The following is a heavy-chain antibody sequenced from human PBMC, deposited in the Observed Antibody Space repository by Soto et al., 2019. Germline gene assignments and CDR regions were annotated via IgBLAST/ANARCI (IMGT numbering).Heavy chain of an antibody. CDR2: IYHSGST. J-gene: IGHJ3*01. CDR3: ARGGDGFDL. V-gene: IGHV4-31*03. CDR1: GDSLTIGGHY. Sequence: QVRLQESGPGLVRPSQTLSLTCSVSGDSLTIGGHYWTWIRQHPGKGLEWIGYIYHSGSTYYSPSLKSRVTMSVDTSENQSSLKLTSMTAADTAVYYCARGGDGFDLWGQGKMVTVSS.